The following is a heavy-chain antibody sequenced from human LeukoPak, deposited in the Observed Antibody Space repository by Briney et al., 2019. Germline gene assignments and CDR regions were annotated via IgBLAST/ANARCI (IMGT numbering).Heavy chain of an antibody. CDR3: AREDCSSTSCYTGWFDP. CDR1: GFTFSSYS. Sequence: GGSLRLSCAASGFTFSSYSMNWVRQAPGKGLEWVSYISSSSTIYYADSVKGRFTISRDNAKNSLYLQMNSLRAEDTAVYYCAREDCSSTSCYTGWFDPWGQGTLVTVSS. D-gene: IGHD2-2*02. V-gene: IGHV3-48*04. CDR2: ISSSSTI. J-gene: IGHJ5*02.